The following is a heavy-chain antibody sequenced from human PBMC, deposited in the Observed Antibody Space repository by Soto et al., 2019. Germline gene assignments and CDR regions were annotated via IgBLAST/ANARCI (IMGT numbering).Heavy chain of an antibody. CDR2: INANSGTT. J-gene: IGHJ4*02. Sequence: QVQLVQSGAEVKKPGAAVEVSCKASGYTFTSHYVHWVRQAPGQGLEWMGLINANSGTTSYAQKCQGRVTMTRDTPTSTVYMELSSLRFEDTAVYYCARDRNLETSAWARDYWGQGTLVTVSS. V-gene: IGHV1-46*03. CDR1: GYTFTSHY. D-gene: IGHD6-19*01. CDR3: ARDRNLETSAWARDY.